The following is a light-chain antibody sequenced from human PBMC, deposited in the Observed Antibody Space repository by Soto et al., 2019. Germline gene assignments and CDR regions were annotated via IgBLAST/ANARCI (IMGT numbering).Light chain of an antibody. J-gene: IGKJ4*01. V-gene: IGKV1-27*01. CDR3: QKYNSAPLT. Sequence: HIAQSPSSLCASVVARETNTCEASQGISNYLAWYQQKPGKVPKLLIYAASTLQSGVPSRFSGSGSGTDFTLTISSLQPEDVATYYCQKYNSAPLTVGGGTKVDIK. CDR2: AAS. CDR1: QGISNY.